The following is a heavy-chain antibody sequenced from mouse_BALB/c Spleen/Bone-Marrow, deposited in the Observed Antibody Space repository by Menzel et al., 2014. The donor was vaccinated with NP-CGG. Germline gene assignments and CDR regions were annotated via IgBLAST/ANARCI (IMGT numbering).Heavy chain of an antibody. CDR2: ISYSGST. Sequence: EVQLQQSGPSLVKPSQTLSLTCSVTGDSITSGYWNWIRRFPGNKLEYMGYISYSGSTYYNPSLKSRVSITRDTSKNQFYLQLNSVTTEDTATYYCATYDGTSLGYWGQGTTLTVSS. CDR1: GDSITSGY. V-gene: IGHV3-8*02. CDR3: ATYDGTSLGY. D-gene: IGHD2-1*01. J-gene: IGHJ2*01.